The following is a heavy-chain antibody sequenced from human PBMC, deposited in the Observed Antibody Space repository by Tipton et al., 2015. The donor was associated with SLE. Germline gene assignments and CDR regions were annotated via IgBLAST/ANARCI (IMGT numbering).Heavy chain of an antibody. CDR1: GFTFSSYW. V-gene: IGHV3-7*01. Sequence: SLRLSCAASGFTFSSYWMSWVRQAPGKGLEWVANIKQDGSEKYYVDSVKGRFTISRDNAKDSLYLQMNSLRAEDTAVYYCARAGLWFRERFGYWGQGSLVTVSS. J-gene: IGHJ4*02. CDR3: ARAGLWFRERFGY. D-gene: IGHD3-10*01. CDR2: IKQDGSEK.